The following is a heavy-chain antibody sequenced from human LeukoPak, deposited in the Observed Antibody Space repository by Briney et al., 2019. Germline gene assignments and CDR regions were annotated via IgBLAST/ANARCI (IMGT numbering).Heavy chain of an antibody. CDR3: ARDPGSGYYDKYYYYGMDV. D-gene: IGHD3-22*01. CDR1: GGSISSYY. J-gene: IGHJ6*02. Sequence: PSETLSLTCTVSGGSISSYYWSWIRQPPGKGLERIGYIYYSGSTNYNPSLKSRVTISVDTSKNQFSLKLSSVTAADTAVYYCARDPGSGYYDKYYYYGMDVWGQGTTVTVSS. CDR2: IYYSGST. V-gene: IGHV4-59*01.